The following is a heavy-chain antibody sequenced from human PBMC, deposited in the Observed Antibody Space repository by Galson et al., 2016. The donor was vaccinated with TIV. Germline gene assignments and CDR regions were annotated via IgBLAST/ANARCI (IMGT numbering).Heavy chain of an antibody. CDR2: INTNGQTT. V-gene: IGHV3-64*01. CDR1: DFTFNSYV. D-gene: IGHD3/OR15-3a*01. Sequence: SLRLSCAASDFTFNSYVMHWVRQAPRKGLEYVSGINTNGQTTYYSNSVRGRFTISRDNSKNTIYLQMGSLSAEDMGVYYCAREGLARKTWLDYWGQGALVTVSS. J-gene: IGHJ4*02. CDR3: AREGLARKTWLDY.